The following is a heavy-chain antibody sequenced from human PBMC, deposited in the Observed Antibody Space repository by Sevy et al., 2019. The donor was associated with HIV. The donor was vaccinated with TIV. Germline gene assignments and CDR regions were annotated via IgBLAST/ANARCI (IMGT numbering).Heavy chain of an antibody. D-gene: IGHD2-8*02. CDR3: ARLVPRDNWFDS. CDR1: GDSMNTYY. V-gene: IGHV4-59*01. J-gene: IGHJ5*01. Sequence: SETLSLTCTVTGDSMNTYYWAWIRQPPGKSLEWVGYILYSGSTEYSPSLKSRVTMALDKSKNEVSLRLSSVTAADSAAYYCARLVPRDNWFDSRGQGRLVTVSS. CDR2: ILYSGST.